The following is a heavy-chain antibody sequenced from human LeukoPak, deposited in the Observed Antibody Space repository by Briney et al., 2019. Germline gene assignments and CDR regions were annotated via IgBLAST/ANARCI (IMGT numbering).Heavy chain of an antibody. D-gene: IGHD3-22*01. V-gene: IGHV4-39*07. J-gene: IGHJ6*02. CDR1: GGSISSGGYY. CDR3: ARVRRRYYDSSGYYYGAQYYYGMDV. Sequence: SETLSLTCTVSGGSISSGGYYWSWIRQPPGKGLEWIGEINHSGSTNYNPSLKSRVTISVDTSKNQFSLKLSSVTAADTAVYYCARVRRRYYDSSGYYYGAQYYYGMDVWGQGTTVTVSS. CDR2: INHSGST.